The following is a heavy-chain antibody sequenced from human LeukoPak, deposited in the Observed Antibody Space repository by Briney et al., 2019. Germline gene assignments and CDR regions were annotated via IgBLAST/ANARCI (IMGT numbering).Heavy chain of an antibody. D-gene: IGHD5-24*01. CDR2: IYYSGST. CDR1: GGSISSYY. CDR3: ARQGEMATIAY. V-gene: IGHV4-59*08. Sequence: PSETLSLTCTVSGGSISSYYWSWIRQPPGKGLEWIGYIYYSGSTNYNPSLKSRVTISVDTSKNQFSLKLSSVTAADTAVYYCARQGEMATIAYWGQGTLVTVSS. J-gene: IGHJ4*02.